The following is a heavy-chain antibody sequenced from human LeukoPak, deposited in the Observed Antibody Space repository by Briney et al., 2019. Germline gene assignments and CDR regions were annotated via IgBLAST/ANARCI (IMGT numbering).Heavy chain of an antibody. CDR3: AGRYCSSTSCYSAPFDY. Sequence: GASVTVSFTSSVYTFTFYYMHWVRQAHGQGLEWMGWINPNSGGTNYAQNFQGRVTMTRDTSISTAYMELSRLRSDDTAVYYCAGRYCSSTSCYSAPFDYWGQGTLVTVS. D-gene: IGHD2-2*01. CDR2: INPNSGGT. J-gene: IGHJ4*02. V-gene: IGHV1-2*02. CDR1: VYTFTFYY.